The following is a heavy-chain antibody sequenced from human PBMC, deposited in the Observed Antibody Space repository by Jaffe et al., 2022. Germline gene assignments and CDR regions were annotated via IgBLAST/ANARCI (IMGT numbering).Heavy chain of an antibody. V-gene: IGHV3-30*02. CDR2: IRYDGSNK. CDR1: GFTFSSYG. Sequence: QVQLVESGGGVVQPGGSLRLSCAASGFTFSSYGMHWVRQAPGKGLEWVAFIRYDGSNKYYADSVKGRFTISRDNSKNTLYLQMNSLRAEDTAVYYCAKDIRDYGDYVYYFDYWGQGTLVTVSS. J-gene: IGHJ4*02. D-gene: IGHD4-17*01. CDR3: AKDIRDYGDYVYYFDY.